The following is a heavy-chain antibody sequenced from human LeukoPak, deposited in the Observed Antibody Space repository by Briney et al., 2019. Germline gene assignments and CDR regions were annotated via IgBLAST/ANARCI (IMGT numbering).Heavy chain of an antibody. J-gene: IGHJ4*02. D-gene: IGHD1-26*01. CDR1: GYTFTSYG. CDR3: ARDRDRSGSQSY. Sequence: ASVKVSCKASGYTFTSYGISWVRQAPGQGLDCMGWISANNGNTKYNTKYAQNLQGRVTMTTDISTSTAYMELRTLRSDDTAVYYCARDRDRSGSQSYWGQGTLVTVSS. V-gene: IGHV1-18*01. CDR2: ISANNGNTKYNT.